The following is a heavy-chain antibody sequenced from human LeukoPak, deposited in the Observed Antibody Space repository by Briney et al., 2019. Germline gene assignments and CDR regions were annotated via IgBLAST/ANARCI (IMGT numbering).Heavy chain of an antibody. CDR2: IYHSGSSGST. CDR3: ARTLGYCSGGSCRSFDY. Sequence: NPSETLSLTCAVSGYSISSGYYWGWIRQPPGKGLEWIGSIYHSGSSGSTYYNPSLKSRVTISVDTSKNQFSLTLSSVTAADTAVYYCARTLGYCSGGSCRSFDYWGQGTLVTVSS. CDR1: GYSISSGYY. J-gene: IGHJ4*02. D-gene: IGHD2-15*01. V-gene: IGHV4-38-2*01.